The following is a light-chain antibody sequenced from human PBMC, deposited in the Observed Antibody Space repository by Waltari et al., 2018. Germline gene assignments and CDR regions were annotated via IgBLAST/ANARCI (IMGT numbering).Light chain of an antibody. J-gene: IGKJ1*01. CDR3: QQYYSFPWT. CDR2: AAS. Sequence: AIWMTQSPSLLSASTGDRVTISCGMSQGISSYLAWYQQKPGKAPELLIYAASTLQSGVLSRFSGSGSGTDFTLTISCLQSEDFATYYCQQYYSFPWTFGQGTKVEIK. CDR1: QGISSY. V-gene: IGKV1D-8*02.